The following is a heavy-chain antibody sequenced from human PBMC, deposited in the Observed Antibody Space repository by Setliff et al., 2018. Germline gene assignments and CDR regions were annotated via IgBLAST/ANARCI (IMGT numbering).Heavy chain of an antibody. V-gene: IGHV1-18*01. D-gene: IGHD1-7*01. CDR3: ARDRSRGPNYFDP. Sequence: ASVKVSCKASGYTFTSYGIAWVRQAPGQGLEWIGWISGYDGSSNHVQKLQGRVIMTTDTSTNTAYMELRSLTSDDTAVYYCARDRSRGPNYFDPWGQGTQVTVSS. CDR2: ISGYDGSS. CDR1: GYTFTSYG. J-gene: IGHJ5*02.